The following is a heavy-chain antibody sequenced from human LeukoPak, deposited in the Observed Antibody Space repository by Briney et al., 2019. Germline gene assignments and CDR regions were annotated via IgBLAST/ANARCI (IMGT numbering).Heavy chain of an antibody. CDR2: IYYSGST. CDR3: ARSLYGYIDY. J-gene: IGHJ4*02. CDR1: GASISGSGYY. Sequence: ASETLSLTCAVSGASISGSGYYWGWIRQPPGKGLEWIGSIYYSGSTYYNPSLKSRVTISVDTSKNQFSLKLSSVTAADTAVYYCARSLYGYIDYWGQGTLVTVSS. V-gene: IGHV4-39*07. D-gene: IGHD4-17*01.